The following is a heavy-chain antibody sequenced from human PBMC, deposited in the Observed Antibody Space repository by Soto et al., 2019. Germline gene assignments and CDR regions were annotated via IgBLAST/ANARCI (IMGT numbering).Heavy chain of an antibody. J-gene: IGHJ4*02. Sequence: GGSLRLSCAASGFRFSSYWMSWVRQAPGKGLEWVANIKEDGSEKYYVDSVKGRFSISRDNAKNSLYLQMNSLRAEDTAVYYCARVGAPGGYYYYFDYWGRGTQVTVSS. D-gene: IGHD3-22*01. V-gene: IGHV3-7*01. CDR3: ARVGAPGGYYYYFDY. CDR2: IKEDGSEK. CDR1: GFRFSSYW.